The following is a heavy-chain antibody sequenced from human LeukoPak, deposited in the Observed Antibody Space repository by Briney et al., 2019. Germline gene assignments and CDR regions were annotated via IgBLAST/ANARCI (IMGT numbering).Heavy chain of an antibody. CDR1: CFSITDHH. CDR3: VRVVTTGSGWYHFDN. CDR2: SASTKPNSCTT. D-gene: IGHD1-1*01. J-gene: IGHJ4*02. Sequence: GGSLILSCAGACFSITDHHMEWLRQARGRGVEWSGSSASTKPNSCTTQYAASVRGRFTVSRDDSQNSLYLHLNSLKTEDTAVYYCVRVVTTGSGWYHFDNWGLGTLVTVSS. V-gene: IGHV3-72*01.